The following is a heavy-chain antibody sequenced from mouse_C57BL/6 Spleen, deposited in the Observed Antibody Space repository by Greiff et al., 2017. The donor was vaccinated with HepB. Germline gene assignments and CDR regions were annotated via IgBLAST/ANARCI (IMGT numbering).Heavy chain of an antibody. CDR3: ARSRYYGSSYGAMDY. D-gene: IGHD1-1*01. V-gene: IGHV1-55*01. CDR1: GYTFTSYW. Sequence: VKLQQPGAELVKPGASVKMSCKASGYTFTSYWITWVKQRPGQGLEWIGDSYPGSGSTNYNEKFKSKATLTVDTSSSTAYMQLSSLTSEDSAVYYCARSRYYGSSYGAMDYWGQGTSVTVSS. CDR2: SYPGSGST. J-gene: IGHJ4*01.